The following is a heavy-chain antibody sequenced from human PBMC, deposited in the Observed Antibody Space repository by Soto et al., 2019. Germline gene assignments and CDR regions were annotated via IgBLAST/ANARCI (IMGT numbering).Heavy chain of an antibody. CDR1: GFTFSIYA. D-gene: IGHD3-22*01. CDR3: VKGEYYYDSSGYYPFDY. J-gene: IGHJ4*02. CDR2: ISTNGGST. V-gene: IGHV3-64D*06. Sequence: GGSLRLSCSASGFTFSIYAMHWVRQAPGKGLEYVSSISTNGGSTHYADSVKGRFTISRDNSKSTQYLQMSSLRADDTAVYYCVKGEYYYDSSGYYPFDYWGQGTLVTVS.